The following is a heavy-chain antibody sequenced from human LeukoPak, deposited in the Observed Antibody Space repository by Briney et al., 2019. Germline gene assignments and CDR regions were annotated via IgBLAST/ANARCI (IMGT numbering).Heavy chain of an antibody. CDR1: GYTFTGCY. V-gene: IGHV1-46*01. CDR3: ARDLEGAVAGRLFDY. J-gene: IGHJ4*02. D-gene: IGHD6-19*01. Sequence: ASVKVSCKASGYTFTGCYMHWERQAPGQGLEWMGIINPSGGSTSYAQKFQGRVTMTRDMSTSTVYTELSSLRSEDTAVYYCARDLEGAVAGRLFDYWGQGTLVTVSS. CDR2: INPSGGST.